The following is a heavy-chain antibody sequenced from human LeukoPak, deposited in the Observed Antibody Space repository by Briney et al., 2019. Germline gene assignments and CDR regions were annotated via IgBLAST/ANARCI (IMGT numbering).Heavy chain of an antibody. Sequence: GGSLRLSCAASGFTFSSYSMNWVRQAPGKGLEWVSAISGSGGSTYYADSVKGRFTISRDNSKNTLYLQMNSLRAEDTAVYYCAPLGGYSGSDYWGQGTLVTVSS. J-gene: IGHJ4*02. CDR2: ISGSGGST. D-gene: IGHD3-10*01. V-gene: IGHV3-23*01. CDR3: APLGGYSGSDY. CDR1: GFTFSSYS.